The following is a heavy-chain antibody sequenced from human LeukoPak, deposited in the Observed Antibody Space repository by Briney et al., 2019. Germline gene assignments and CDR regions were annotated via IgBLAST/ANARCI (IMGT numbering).Heavy chain of an antibody. J-gene: IGHJ3*02. V-gene: IGHV4-39*01. CDR3: ARQLYYYDSSGIDAFDI. CDR1: GGSISRSSYY. Sequence: SGTLSLTCTVSGGSISRSSYYWGWIRQPPGKGLEWIGSIYYSGSTYYNPSLKGRVTISVDTSKNQFSLKLSSVTAADTAVYYCARQLYYYDSSGIDAFDIWGQGTMVTVSS. CDR2: IYYSGST. D-gene: IGHD3-22*01.